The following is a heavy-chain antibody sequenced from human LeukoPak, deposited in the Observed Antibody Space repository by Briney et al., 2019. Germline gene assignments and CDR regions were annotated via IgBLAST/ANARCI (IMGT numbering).Heavy chain of an antibody. D-gene: IGHD1-26*01. Sequence: SETLSLTCTVSGGSMRSSSYYWGWIRQPPGKGLEWIGSIYYSGSTYHNPSLKNRLTLSLDTSKNQFSLRLNSVTAADTAVYYCARVWYGGKSGPDYWGQGTLVTVSS. CDR3: ARVWYGGKSGPDY. V-gene: IGHV4-39*07. CDR2: IYYSGST. J-gene: IGHJ4*02. CDR1: GGSMRSSSYY.